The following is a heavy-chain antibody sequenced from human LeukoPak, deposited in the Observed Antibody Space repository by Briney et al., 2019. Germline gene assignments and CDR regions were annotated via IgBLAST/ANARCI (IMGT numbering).Heavy chain of an antibody. CDR2: IYHSGST. J-gene: IGHJ4*02. V-gene: IGHV4-38-2*02. CDR1: GYSISSGYY. CDR3: ARESGRGNHYYFDY. Sequence: SETLSLTCTVSGYSISSGYYWGWIRQPPGKGLEWIGSIYHSGSTYYNPSLKSRVTISVDTSKNQFSLKLSSVTAADTAVYYCARESGRGNHYYFDYWGQGTLVTVSS. D-gene: IGHD2/OR15-2a*01.